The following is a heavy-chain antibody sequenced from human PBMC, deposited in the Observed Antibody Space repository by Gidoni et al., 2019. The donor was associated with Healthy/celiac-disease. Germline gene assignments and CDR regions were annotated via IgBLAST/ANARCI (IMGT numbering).Heavy chain of an antibody. Sequence: LEWIGFIYYSGSTNYNPSLKSRVTISGDTSKKQFSLRLSSVTAADTAVYYCASLVTGTTPGAGYYFDYWGQGTLVTVSS. CDR2: IYYSGST. D-gene: IGHD1-7*01. CDR3: ASLVTGTTPGAGYYFDY. J-gene: IGHJ4*02. V-gene: IGHV4-59*01.